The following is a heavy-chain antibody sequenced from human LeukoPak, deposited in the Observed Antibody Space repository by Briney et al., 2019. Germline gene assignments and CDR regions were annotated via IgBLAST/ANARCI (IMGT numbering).Heavy chain of an antibody. Sequence: GGSLRLSCAASGFTFSSYEMNWVRQAPGKGLEWVSYIISGGSIIYYADSVKGRFTISRDNAKNSLSLQMNSLRAEDTAVYYCARPYCSSTSCYTGWFDPWGQGTLVTVSS. D-gene: IGHD2-2*02. CDR3: ARPYCSSTSCYTGWFDP. J-gene: IGHJ5*02. CDR1: GFTFSSYE. CDR2: IISGGSII. V-gene: IGHV3-48*03.